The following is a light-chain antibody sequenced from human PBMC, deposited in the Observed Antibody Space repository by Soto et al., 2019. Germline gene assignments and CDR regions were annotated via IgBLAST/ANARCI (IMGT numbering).Light chain of an antibody. CDR3: QQSYSTPYT. CDR2: TTS. J-gene: IGKJ2*01. V-gene: IGKV1-39*01. Sequence: DIQMTQSPSSLSAFVGGRVTISCRTSQSISTFLSWYQQKPGKAPKLLIYTTSSLQSGVSSRFSGTGFGTDFTLTISSLQPEDFATYYCQQSYSTPYTFGQGTKVDIK. CDR1: QSISTF.